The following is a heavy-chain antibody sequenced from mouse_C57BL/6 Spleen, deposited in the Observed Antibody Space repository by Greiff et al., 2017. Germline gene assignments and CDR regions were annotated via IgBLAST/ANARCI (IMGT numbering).Heavy chain of an antibody. CDR3: AEGGDGSLMAMDY. Sequence: VQLKESGPELVKPGASVKISCKASGYSFTGYYMNWVKQSPEKSLEWIGEINPSTGGTTYNQKFKAKATLTVDKSSSTAYMQLKSLTSEDSAVYYCAEGGDGSLMAMDYWGQGTSVTVSS. D-gene: IGHD1-1*01. CDR2: INPSTGGT. J-gene: IGHJ4*01. CDR1: GYSFTGYY. V-gene: IGHV1-42*01.